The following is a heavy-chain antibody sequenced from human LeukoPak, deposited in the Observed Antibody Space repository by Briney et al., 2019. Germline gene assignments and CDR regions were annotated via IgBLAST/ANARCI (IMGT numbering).Heavy chain of an antibody. V-gene: IGHV3-15*01. Sequence: GGSLRLSCAASGFTFSNAWMSYVRLAPGKGLEWVGRIKSKNYGGTSDYAAPVKDRFTVSRDDSKNTLYLEMNSLKTEDTAVYYCTASHYYGSGSPTFDYWGQGTLVAVSS. CDR1: GFTFSNAW. CDR3: TASHYYGSGSPTFDY. D-gene: IGHD3-10*01. J-gene: IGHJ4*02. CDR2: IKSKNYGGTS.